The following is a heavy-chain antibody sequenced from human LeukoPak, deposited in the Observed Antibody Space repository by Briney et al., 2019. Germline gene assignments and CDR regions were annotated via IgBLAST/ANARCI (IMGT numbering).Heavy chain of an antibody. V-gene: IGHV4-34*01. D-gene: IGHD5-18*01. CDR1: GGSFSGHY. CDR2: INHSGST. J-gene: IGHJ2*01. CDR3: ARLAMARDL. Sequence: SETLSLTCAVYGGSFSGHYWSWIRQPPGKGLEWIGEINHSGSTNYNPSLKSRVTISVDTSKNQFSLKLSSVTAADTAVYYCARLAMARDLWGRGTLVTVSS.